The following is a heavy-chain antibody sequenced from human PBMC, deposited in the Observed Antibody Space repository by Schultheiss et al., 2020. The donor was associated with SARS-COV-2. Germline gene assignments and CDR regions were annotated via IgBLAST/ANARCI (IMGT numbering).Heavy chain of an antibody. CDR3: ARLVPYPPEY. CDR2: IIPMFGTA. D-gene: IGHD2-8*02. Sequence: SVKVSCKASGYTFTSYAISWVRQAPGQGLEWMGGIIPMFGTANYAQKFQGRVTMTRDTSTSTVYMELSSLRSEDTAVYYCARLVPYPPEYWGQGTLVTVSS. V-gene: IGHV1-69*05. J-gene: IGHJ4*02. CDR1: GYTFTSYA.